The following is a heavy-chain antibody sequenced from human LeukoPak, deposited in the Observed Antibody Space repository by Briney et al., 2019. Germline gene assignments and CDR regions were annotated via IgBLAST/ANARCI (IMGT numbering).Heavy chain of an antibody. J-gene: IGHJ4*02. CDR2: IYPGDSDT. Sequence: GESLKISCKGSGYSFTTYWIGWVRQMPGKGLEWMAFIYPGDSDTRYSPSFQGQVTISADKSITTAYLQWSSLKASDSAMYYCARGSTVTTIDCWGQGTLVTVSS. V-gene: IGHV5-51*01. CDR1: GYSFTTYW. CDR3: ARGSTVTTIDC. D-gene: IGHD4-17*01.